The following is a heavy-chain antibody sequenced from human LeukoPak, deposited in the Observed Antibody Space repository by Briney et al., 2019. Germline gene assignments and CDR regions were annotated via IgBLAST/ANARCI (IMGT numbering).Heavy chain of an antibody. J-gene: IGHJ4*02. Sequence: ASVKVSCKASGYTFTGYYIHWVRGAPGQGLEWMGWINPSSGGTNYAQKFQGRVTMTRDTSISTAYMELTWLRSDDTAVYYCARDSYGDYPRLFDYWGQGTLVTVSS. CDR2: INPSSGGT. V-gene: IGHV1-2*02. CDR3: ARDSYGDYPRLFDY. D-gene: IGHD4-17*01. CDR1: GYTFTGYY.